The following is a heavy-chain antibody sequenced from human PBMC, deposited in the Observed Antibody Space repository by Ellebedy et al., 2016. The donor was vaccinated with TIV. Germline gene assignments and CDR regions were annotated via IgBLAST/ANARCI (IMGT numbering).Heavy chain of an antibody. CDR1: GGSISSYY. V-gene: IGHV4-34*01. CDR3: ARFLYWAPRRGARFDY. CDR2: INHSGST. Sequence: SETLSLTXTVSGGSISSYYWSWIRQPPGKGLEWIGEINHSGSTNYNPSLKSRVTISVDTSKNQFSLKLSSVTAADTAVYYCARFLYWAPRRGARFDYWGQGTLVTVSS. D-gene: IGHD2-15*01. J-gene: IGHJ4*02.